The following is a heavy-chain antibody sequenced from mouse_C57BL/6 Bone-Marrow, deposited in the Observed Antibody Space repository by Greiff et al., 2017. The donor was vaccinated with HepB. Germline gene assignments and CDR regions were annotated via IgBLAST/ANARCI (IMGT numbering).Heavy chain of an antibody. Sequence: QVQLQQSGAELARPGASVKMSCKASGYTFTSYTMHWVKQRPGQGLEWIGYINPSSGYTKYNQKFKDKATLTADKSSSTAYMQLSSLTSEDSAVYYCARSGIITTVVAPYYYAMDYWGQGTSVTVSS. CDR1: GYTFTSYT. D-gene: IGHD1-1*01. J-gene: IGHJ4*01. CDR3: ARSGIITTVVAPYYYAMDY. CDR2: INPSSGYT. V-gene: IGHV1-4*01.